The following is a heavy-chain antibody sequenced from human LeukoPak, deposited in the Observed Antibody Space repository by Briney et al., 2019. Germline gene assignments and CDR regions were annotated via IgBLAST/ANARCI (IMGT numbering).Heavy chain of an antibody. CDR1: GFTFSSYS. CDR2: IGRSSSNK. Sequence: GGSLRLSCAASGFTFSSYSMNWVRQAPGKGLEWVSYIGRSSSNKYYADSVKGRFTISRDNAKNSLFLQMNSLRAEDTAVYYCASVLDYYDSSGYFYLDYWGQGTLVTVSS. CDR3: ASVLDYYDSSGYFYLDY. V-gene: IGHV3-48*01. D-gene: IGHD3-22*01. J-gene: IGHJ4*02.